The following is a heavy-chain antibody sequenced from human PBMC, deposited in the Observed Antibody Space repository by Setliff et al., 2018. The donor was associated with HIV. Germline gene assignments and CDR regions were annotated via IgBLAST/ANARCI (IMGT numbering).Heavy chain of an antibody. D-gene: IGHD3-3*01. J-gene: IGHJ6*03. Sequence: KTSETLSLTCTVSGGSISSSSYYWGWIRQPPGKGLKWIGSIYYSGRTYYNPSLKSRVTISVDTSKKQFSLKLSSVTAADTAVYYCARLREGYNFWSGYSYYYYMDVWGKGTTVTVSS. CDR2: IYYSGRT. V-gene: IGHV4-39*01. CDR3: ARLREGYNFWSGYSYYYYMDV. CDR1: GGSISSSSYY.